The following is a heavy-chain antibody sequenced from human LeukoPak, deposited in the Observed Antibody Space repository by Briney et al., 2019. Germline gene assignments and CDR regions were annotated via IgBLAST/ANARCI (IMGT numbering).Heavy chain of an antibody. J-gene: IGHJ5*02. CDR2: INHSGST. Sequence: SETLSLTCAVYGGSFSGYYWSWIRQPPGKGLEWIGEINHSGSTNYNPSLKSRVTISVDTSKNQFSLKLSSVTAADTAVYYCARGDVAVAGTGWFDPWGQGTLVTVSP. CDR3: ARGDVAVAGTGWFDP. V-gene: IGHV4-34*01. D-gene: IGHD6-19*01. CDR1: GGSFSGYY.